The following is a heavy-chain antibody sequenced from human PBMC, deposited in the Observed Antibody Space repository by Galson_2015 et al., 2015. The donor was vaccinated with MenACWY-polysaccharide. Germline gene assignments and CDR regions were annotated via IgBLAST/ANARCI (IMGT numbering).Heavy chain of an antibody. D-gene: IGHD2-21*01. CDR2: INPDGSDK. CDR3: GRHFDWPFDY. Sequence: SLRLSCAASGFSFSGHWMTWVRQAPGKGLEWVANINPDGSDKYYVDSVKGRFIISRDNAKNSVYLQMNGLRVEDTAMYYCGRHFDWPFDYRGQGALVTVSS. J-gene: IGHJ4*02. V-gene: IGHV3-7*01. CDR1: GFSFSGHW.